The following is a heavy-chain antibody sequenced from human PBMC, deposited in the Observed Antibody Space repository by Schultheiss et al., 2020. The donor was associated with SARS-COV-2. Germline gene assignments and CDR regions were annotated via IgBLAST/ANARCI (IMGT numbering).Heavy chain of an antibody. CDR2: INPNSGGT. J-gene: IGHJ6*02. Sequence: ASVKVSCKASGYTFTGYYMHWVRQAPGQGLEWMGWINPNSGGTNYAQEFQGRVTMTRDTSISTAYMELSRLRSDDTAVYYCARDGSGCYVGGMDVWSQGTTVTVAS. CDR1: GYTFTGYY. D-gene: IGHD3-10*01. V-gene: IGHV1-2*02. CDR3: ARDGSGCYVGGMDV.